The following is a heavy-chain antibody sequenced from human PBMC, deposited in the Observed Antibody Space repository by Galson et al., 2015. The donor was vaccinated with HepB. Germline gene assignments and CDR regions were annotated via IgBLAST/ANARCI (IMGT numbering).Heavy chain of an antibody. D-gene: IGHD3-22*01. CDR2: IVVGSGNT. V-gene: IGHV1-58*01. CDR3: AALDFSYDSSGIDY. J-gene: IGHJ4*02. CDR1: GFTFTSSA. Sequence: SCKASGFTFTSSAVQWVRQARGQRLEWIGWIVVGSGNTNYAQKFQERVTITRDMSTSTAYMELSSLRSEDTAVYYCAALDFSYDSSGIDYWGQGTLVTVSS.